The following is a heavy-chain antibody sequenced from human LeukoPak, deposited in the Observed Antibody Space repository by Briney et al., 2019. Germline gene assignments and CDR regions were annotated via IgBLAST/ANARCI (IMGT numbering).Heavy chain of an antibody. CDR3: SRENGAFSPFGY. CDR2: ISLTGLT. D-gene: IGHD2-8*01. J-gene: IGHJ4*02. V-gene: IGHV4-4*02. Sequence: SGTLSLTCGVSGGSISNTNWWSWVRQPPGHGLEWIGEISLTGLTNYNPSLESRVTVSLDKSKNQLSLNLTSVTAADTAVYYCSRENGAFSPFGYWGQGTLVTVPS. CDR1: GGSISNTNW.